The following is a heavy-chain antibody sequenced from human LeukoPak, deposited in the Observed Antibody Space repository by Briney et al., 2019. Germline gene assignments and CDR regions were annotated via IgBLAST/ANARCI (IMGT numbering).Heavy chain of an antibody. Sequence: PSETLSLTCAVYGGSFSGYYWSWIRQPPGKGLEWIGEINHSGSTNYNPSLKSRVTISVDTSKNQFSLKLSSVTAADTAVYYCARERNSSGWYGLVSDYWGQGTLVTVSS. CDR1: GGSFSGYY. CDR2: INHSGST. V-gene: IGHV4-34*01. CDR3: ARERNSSGWYGLVSDY. J-gene: IGHJ4*02. D-gene: IGHD6-19*01.